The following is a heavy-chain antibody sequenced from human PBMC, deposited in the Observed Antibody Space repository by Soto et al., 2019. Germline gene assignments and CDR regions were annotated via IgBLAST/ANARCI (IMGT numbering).Heavy chain of an antibody. J-gene: IGHJ6*03. D-gene: IGHD3-3*01. CDR2: INPNSGGT. CDR3: ARGHDFWSGLYYMDV. CDR1: GYTFTGYY. V-gene: IGHV1-2*04. Sequence: GASVKVSCKASGYTFTGYYMHWVRQAPGQGLEWMGWINPNSGGTNYAQKFQGWVTMTRDTSISTAYMELSRLRSEDTAVYYCARGHDFWSGLYYMDVWGKGTTVTVSS.